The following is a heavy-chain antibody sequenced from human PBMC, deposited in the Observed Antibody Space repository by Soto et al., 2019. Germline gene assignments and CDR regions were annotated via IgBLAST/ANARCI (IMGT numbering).Heavy chain of an antibody. Sequence: EVQLVESGGGLVQPEESLRLSCAASGFTFSSYWMHWIRQAPGKGLVWVSRINSDGSSTSYAGSVKGRFTISRDNAKNTLYLQMNSLRAEDSAVYYCVRTSLVVAAATWEDYWGQGTLVTVSS. D-gene: IGHD2-15*01. CDR1: GFTFSSYW. J-gene: IGHJ4*02. CDR3: VRTSLVVAAATWEDY. V-gene: IGHV3-74*01. CDR2: INSDGSST.